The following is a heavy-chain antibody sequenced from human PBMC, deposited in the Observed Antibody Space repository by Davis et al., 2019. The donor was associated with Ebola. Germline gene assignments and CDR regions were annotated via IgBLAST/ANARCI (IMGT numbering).Heavy chain of an antibody. V-gene: IGHV3-33*01. D-gene: IGHD1-14*01. CDR3: ARDRKLTENFFYFYGMDV. CDR1: GFSISTYA. CDR2: KWHDETKE. Sequence: PGGSLRLSCAASGFSISTYAMHWVRQPPGKGLEWVSVKWHDETKEHYVESVKGRFTISRDNSKNKVYLQMNNVRAEDTAVYYCARDRKLTENFFYFYGMDVWGQGTMVTVSS. J-gene: IGHJ6*02.